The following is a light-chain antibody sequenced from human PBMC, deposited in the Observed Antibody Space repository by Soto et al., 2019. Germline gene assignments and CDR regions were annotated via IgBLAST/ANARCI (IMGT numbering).Light chain of an antibody. J-gene: IGKJ2*01. Sequence: EIVMTQSPASLSVSPGETATLSCRARQRISTSLAWYKHKPGQAPSLLIYGASTRATGIPARFSGSGSGTEFTLTISSPQSEDSALSYCQQYNNWPPRTFGQGTKLEIK. CDR3: QQYNNWPPRT. V-gene: IGKV3-15*01. CDR2: GAS. CDR1: QRISTS.